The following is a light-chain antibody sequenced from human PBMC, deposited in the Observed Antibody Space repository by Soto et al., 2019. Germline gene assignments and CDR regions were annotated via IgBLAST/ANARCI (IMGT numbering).Light chain of an antibody. CDR3: QQYNSWPLT. J-gene: IGKJ4*01. CDR1: HSVSSN. Sequence: ETVMTQSPATLSVSSGERATLSCMASHSVSSNLAWYQQKPGQPPRLLIYDISTRATGIPTRFSGSGSGTEFTLTISSLQSEDFAVYYCQQYNSWPLTFGGGTKVDIK. V-gene: IGKV3D-15*01. CDR2: DIS.